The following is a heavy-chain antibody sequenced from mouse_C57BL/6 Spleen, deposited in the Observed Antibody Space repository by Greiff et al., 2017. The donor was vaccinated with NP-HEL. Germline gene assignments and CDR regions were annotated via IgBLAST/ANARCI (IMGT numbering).Heavy chain of an antibody. CDR3: ARDGYSAMDY. CDR1: GFTFSDYY. CDR2: INYDGSST. J-gene: IGHJ4*01. Sequence: DVKLVESEGGLVQPGSSMKLSCTASGFTFSDYYMAWVRQVPEKGLEWVANINYDGSSTYYLDSLKSRFIISRDNAKNILYLQMSSLKSEDTATYYCARDGYSAMDYWGQGTSVTVSS. V-gene: IGHV5-16*01.